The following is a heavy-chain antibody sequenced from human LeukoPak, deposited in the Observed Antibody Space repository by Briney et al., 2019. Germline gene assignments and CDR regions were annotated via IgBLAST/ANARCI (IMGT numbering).Heavy chain of an antibody. CDR1: GFTFSSYS. CDR2: ISSSSSYI. CDR3: ARNPHQYVEITIYGMDV. D-gene: IGHD5-24*01. Sequence: GGSLRLSCAASGFTFSSYSMNWVRQAPGKGLEWVSSISSSSSYIYYADSVKGRFTISRDNAKNSLYLQMNSLRAEDTAVYYCARNPHQYVEITIYGMDVWGQGTTVTVSS. V-gene: IGHV3-21*01. J-gene: IGHJ6*02.